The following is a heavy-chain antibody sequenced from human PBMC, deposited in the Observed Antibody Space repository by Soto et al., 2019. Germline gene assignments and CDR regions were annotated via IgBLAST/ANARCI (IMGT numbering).Heavy chain of an antibody. V-gene: IGHV1-3*01. J-gene: IGHJ3*02. Sequence: QVQLVQSGAEVKKPGASVRVSCKASGYTFIKYAMHWVRQAPGHSPEWMGWINADKGDTKNSQKFQGRVTFTRDTSATTTYMELNSLRSEDTAVYYCARGFRAVATTVYDAFDIWGQGTMVTVSS. CDR1: GYTFIKYA. CDR3: ARGFRAVATTVYDAFDI. CDR2: INADKGDT. D-gene: IGHD6-19*01.